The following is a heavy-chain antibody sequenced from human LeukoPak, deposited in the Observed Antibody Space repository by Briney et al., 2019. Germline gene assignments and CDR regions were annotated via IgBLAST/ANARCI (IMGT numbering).Heavy chain of an antibody. J-gene: IGHJ3*02. CDR2: IYYSGST. Sequence: PSETLSLTCTVSGGSISSSSYYWGWIRQPPGKGLEWIGSIYYSGSTYYNPSLKSRVTISVDTSKNQFSLKLSSVAAADTAVYYCARETGSTLRDAFDIWGQGTMVTVSS. V-gene: IGHV4-39*07. CDR3: ARETGSTLRDAFDI. D-gene: IGHD7-27*01. CDR1: GGSISSSSYY.